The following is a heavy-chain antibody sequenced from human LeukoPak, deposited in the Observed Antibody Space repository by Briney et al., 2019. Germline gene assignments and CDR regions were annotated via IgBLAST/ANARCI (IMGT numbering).Heavy chain of an antibody. Sequence: GGSLRLSCAASGFTFNSYAIHWVRQAPGKGLEWVAVISYDGSNKYYADSVKGRFTISRDNSKNTLYLQMNSLRAEDTALYYCAAKDGGGSVWTPVDYWGQGTLVTVSS. CDR3: AAKDGGGSVWTPVDY. CDR2: ISYDGSNK. J-gene: IGHJ4*02. V-gene: IGHV3-30*04. CDR1: GFTFNSYA. D-gene: IGHD6-19*01.